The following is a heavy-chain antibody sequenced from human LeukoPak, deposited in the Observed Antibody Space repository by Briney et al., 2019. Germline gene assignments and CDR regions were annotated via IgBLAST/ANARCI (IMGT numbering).Heavy chain of an antibody. CDR3: AKDATLFGDQYFDY. V-gene: IGHV3-30*18. J-gene: IGHJ4*02. CDR1: GFTFSSHG. CDR2: TSYDGSTK. D-gene: IGHD3-10*01. Sequence: PGRSLRLSCAASGFTFSSHGMDWVRQAPGKGLEWVAVTSYDGSTKYYADSAKGRFNISRDNSKNTLYLQMNSLRVDDTAVYYCAKDATLFGDQYFDYWGQGTLVIVSS.